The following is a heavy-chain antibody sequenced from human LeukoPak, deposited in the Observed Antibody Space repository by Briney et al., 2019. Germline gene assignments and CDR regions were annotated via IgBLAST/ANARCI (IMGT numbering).Heavy chain of an antibody. Sequence: SQTLSLTCTVSGGSISNGTSYWTWIRQPAGKSLEWLGRIYSSGSTNYNPSLKSRVTISADTSKNQFSLTLTSVTAADTAVYYCAREKYLGYSGYSAGYYYYYMDVWGKGTTVTVSS. CDR2: IYSSGST. J-gene: IGHJ6*03. CDR3: AREKYLGYSGYSAGYYYYYMDV. D-gene: IGHD5-12*01. CDR1: GGSISNGTSY. V-gene: IGHV4-61*02.